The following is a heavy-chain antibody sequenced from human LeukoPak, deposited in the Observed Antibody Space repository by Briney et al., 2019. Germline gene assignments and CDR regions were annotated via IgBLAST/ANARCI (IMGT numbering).Heavy chain of an antibody. V-gene: IGHV3-30*02. CDR1: GFVFSNYG. CDR3: AKIVGTYSSSWDFDY. J-gene: IGHJ4*02. CDR2: IRYDGSNK. Sequence: GSLRLSCAASGFVFSNYGMHWVRQAPGKGLQWVAFIRYDGSNKYYAESVKGRVTISRDNSKNTLYLQMNSLRVEDTAVYYCAKIVGTYSSSWDFDYWGQGTLVTVSS. D-gene: IGHD6-13*01.